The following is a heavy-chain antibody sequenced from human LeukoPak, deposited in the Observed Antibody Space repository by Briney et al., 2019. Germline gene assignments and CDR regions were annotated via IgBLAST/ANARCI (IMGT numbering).Heavy chain of an antibody. CDR3: ARHWSLYYYDSSGYLDY. CDR2: IYYSGST. D-gene: IGHD3-22*01. V-gene: IGHV4-39*01. CDR1: GGSISSYY. Sequence: PSETLSLTCTVSGGSISSYYWGWIRQPPGKGLEWIGSIYYSGSTYYNPSLKSRVTISVDTSKNQFSLKLSSVTAADTAVYYCARHWSLYYYDSSGYLDYWGQGTLVTVSS. J-gene: IGHJ4*02.